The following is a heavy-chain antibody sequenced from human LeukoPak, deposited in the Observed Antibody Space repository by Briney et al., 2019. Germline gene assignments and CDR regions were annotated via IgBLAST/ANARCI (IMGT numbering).Heavy chain of an antibody. Sequence: SGPTLVNPTQTLTLTCTFSGFSLSTSGVGVGRIRQPPGKALEWLALIYWDDDKRYSPSLKSRLTITKDTSKNQVVLTMTNMDPVDTATYYCAHCVLRYFDGYEGYYFDYWGQGTLVTVSS. J-gene: IGHJ4*02. CDR1: GFSLSTSGVG. D-gene: IGHD3-9*01. CDR2: IYWDDDK. CDR3: AHCVLRYFDGYEGYYFDY. V-gene: IGHV2-5*02.